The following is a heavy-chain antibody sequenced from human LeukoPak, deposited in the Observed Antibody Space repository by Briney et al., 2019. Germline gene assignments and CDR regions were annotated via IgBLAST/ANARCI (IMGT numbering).Heavy chain of an antibody. J-gene: IGHJ4*02. Sequence: SVKVSCKASGGTFSSYAISWVRQAPGQGLEWMGRIIPIFGTSKCAQKFQGRVTITTDESTSIAYMELSSLRSEDTAVYYCARSPLEYSTPTFDYWGQGTLVTVSS. CDR1: GGTFSSYA. CDR2: IIPIFGTS. CDR3: ARSPLEYSTPTFDY. D-gene: IGHD6-6*01. V-gene: IGHV1-69*05.